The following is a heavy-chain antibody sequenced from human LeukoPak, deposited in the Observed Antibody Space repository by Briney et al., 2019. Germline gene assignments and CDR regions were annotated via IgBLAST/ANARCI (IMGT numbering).Heavy chain of an antibody. Sequence: GGSMRLSCAASGITFSSDAMSWVRQAPGKGLEWVSVIGSGGSIDYADSVKGRFTISRDNSKNTLYLQMNSLRAEDTAVYYCAKRYSSTWKSFDYWGQGTLVTVSS. CDR2: IGSGGSI. CDR1: GITFSSDA. V-gene: IGHV3-23*01. J-gene: IGHJ4*02. D-gene: IGHD6-13*01. CDR3: AKRYSSTWKSFDY.